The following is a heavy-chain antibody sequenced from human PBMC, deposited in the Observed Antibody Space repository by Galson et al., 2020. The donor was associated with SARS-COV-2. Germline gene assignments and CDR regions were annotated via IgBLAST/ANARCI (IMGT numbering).Heavy chain of an antibody. J-gene: IGHJ4*02. CDR1: GFSLRNYG. CDR3: AKSMMIPAPVPGFDS. V-gene: IGHV3-30*18. D-gene: IGHD2-2*01. Sequence: GGSLRLSCVASGFSLRNYGMHWVRQAPGKGLEWVAFNSYEGSIKYYVESVKGRFTISRDNSKNTLHLLMNGLRPEDTAQYFCAKSMMIPAPVPGFDSWGQGTLVTVSS. CDR2: NSYEGSIK.